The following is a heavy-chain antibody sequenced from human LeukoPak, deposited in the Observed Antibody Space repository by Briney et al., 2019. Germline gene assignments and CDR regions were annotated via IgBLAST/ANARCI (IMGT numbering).Heavy chain of an antibody. Sequence: ASVKVSCKASGYTFTSYGISWVRQAPGQGLEWMGWISAYNGNTNYAQKLQGRVTTTTDTSTSTAYMELRSLRSDDTAVYYCARGWSYDFWSGPNWFDPWGQGTLVTVSS. CDR2: ISAYNGNT. CDR1: GYTFTSYG. J-gene: IGHJ5*02. D-gene: IGHD3-3*01. CDR3: ARGWSYDFWSGPNWFDP. V-gene: IGHV1-18*01.